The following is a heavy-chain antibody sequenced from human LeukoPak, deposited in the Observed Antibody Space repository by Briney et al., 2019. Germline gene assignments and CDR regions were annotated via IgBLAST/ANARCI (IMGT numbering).Heavy chain of an antibody. CDR3: ATGRITIFGVVIIPDAFDI. J-gene: IGHJ3*02. D-gene: IGHD3-3*01. CDR2: IYYSGST. V-gene: IGHV4-39*01. CDR1: GGSISSSSYY. Sequence: SETLSLICTVSGGSISSSSYYWGWIRQPPGKGLEWIGSIYYSGSTYYNPSLKSRVTISVDTSKNQFSLKLSSVTAADTAVYYCATGRITIFGVVIIPDAFDIWGQGTMVTVSS.